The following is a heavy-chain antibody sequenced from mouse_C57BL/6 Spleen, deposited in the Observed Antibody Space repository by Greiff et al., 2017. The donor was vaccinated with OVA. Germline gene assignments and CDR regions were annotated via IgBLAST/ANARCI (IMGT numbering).Heavy chain of an antibody. CDR3: VPKSGIDWYFDV. CDR1: GYAFSSSW. D-gene: IGHD4-1*01. V-gene: IGHV1-82*01. CDR2: IYPGDGDT. J-gene: IGHJ1*03. Sequence: QVQLQQSGPELVKPGASVKISCKASGYAFSSSWMHWVKQRPGKGLEWIGRIYPGDGDTNNNGKFKGKATLTADKSSSTAYMQLSSLTSEDSAVYFCVPKSGIDWYFDVWGTGTTVTVAT.